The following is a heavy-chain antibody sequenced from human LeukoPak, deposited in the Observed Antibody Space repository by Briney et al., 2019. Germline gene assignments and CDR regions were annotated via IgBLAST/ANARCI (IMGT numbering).Heavy chain of an antibody. Sequence: PSETLSLTCTVSGGSISSYYWTWIRQPPGKELEWIGYIYYSGSTNYNPSLKSRVTISVDTSKNQFSLKLSSVTAADTAVYYCARSWDTAMVRDWGQGTQVTVSS. J-gene: IGHJ4*02. CDR1: GGSISSYY. V-gene: IGHV4-59*01. CDR2: IYYSGST. CDR3: ARSWDTAMVRD. D-gene: IGHD5-18*01.